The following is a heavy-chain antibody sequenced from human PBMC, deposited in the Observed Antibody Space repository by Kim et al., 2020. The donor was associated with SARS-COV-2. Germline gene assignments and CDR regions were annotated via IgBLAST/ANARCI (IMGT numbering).Heavy chain of an antibody. V-gene: IGHV4-34*01. CDR3: ARVAGTYRGYSYQYGMDV. CDR2: INHSGST. CDR1: GGSFSGYY. Sequence: SETLSLTCAVYGGSFSGYYWSWIRQPPGKGLEWIGEINHSGSTNYNPSLKSRVTISVDTSKNQFSLKLSSVTAADTAVYYCARVAGTYRGYSYQYGMDVWGQGTTVTVSS. D-gene: IGHD5-18*01. J-gene: IGHJ6*02.